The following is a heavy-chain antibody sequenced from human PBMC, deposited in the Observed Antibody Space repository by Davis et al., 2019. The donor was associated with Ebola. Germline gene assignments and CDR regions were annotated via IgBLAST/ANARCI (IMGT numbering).Heavy chain of an antibody. CDR2: IDPSDSYT. J-gene: IGHJ4*02. V-gene: IGHV5-10-1*01. D-gene: IGHD2-15*01. Sequence: GESLKISCKGSGYSFPSYWITWVRQMPGKGLEWMGRIDPSDSYTNYNPSFQGHVSISADKSLSMAYLQWSSLKASDTAMYSCSSQYCSGGACYPFGSWGQGTLVTVSS. CDR3: SSQYCSGGACYPFGS. CDR1: GYSFPSYW.